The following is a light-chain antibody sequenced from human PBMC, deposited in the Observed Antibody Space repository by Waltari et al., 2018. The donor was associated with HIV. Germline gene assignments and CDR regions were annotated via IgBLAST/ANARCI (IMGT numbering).Light chain of an antibody. J-gene: IGKJ2*01. CDR2: LDS. Sequence: DIVMTQSPLSLPVTPGEPASISCRSSQSLLHSNGCNYLDWYLQKPGQSPQLLIYLDSNRAPGVPDRFSGSGSGTDFTLKISRVEAEDVGVYYCMQALQTPPAFGQGTKLEIK. CDR3: MQALQTPPA. V-gene: IGKV2-28*01. CDR1: QSLLHSNGCNY.